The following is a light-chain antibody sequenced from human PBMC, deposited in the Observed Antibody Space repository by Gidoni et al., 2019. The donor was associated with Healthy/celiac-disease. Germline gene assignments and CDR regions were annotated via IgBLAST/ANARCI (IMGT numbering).Light chain of an antibody. CDR1: QSVSSY. CDR2: DAS. Sequence: EIALTQPPATLSLSPGERATRSCRTSQSVSSYLAWYQQKPGQAPRLLIYDASNRATGIPARFSGSGSGTDFTLTISSLEPEDFAVYYCQQRSNWPITFGQGTRLEIK. V-gene: IGKV3-11*01. J-gene: IGKJ5*01. CDR3: QQRSNWPIT.